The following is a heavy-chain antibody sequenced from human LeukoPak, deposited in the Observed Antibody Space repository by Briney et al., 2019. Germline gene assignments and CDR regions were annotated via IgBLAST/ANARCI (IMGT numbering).Heavy chain of an antibody. Sequence: IPSETLSPTCTVSCGSVAGHCWSWIRQPPGKGLEWIGYIYYSGSTNYNPSLKSGVTISVDTSKNQFSLTLTSMTAADPPVYYWASHPRGALRQRITLPDGYFDYWGQGTMVTVSS. V-gene: IGHV4-59*02. CDR3: ASHPRGALRQRITLPDGYFDY. CDR2: IYYSGST. D-gene: IGHD3-16*01. J-gene: IGHJ4*02. CDR1: CGSVAGHC.